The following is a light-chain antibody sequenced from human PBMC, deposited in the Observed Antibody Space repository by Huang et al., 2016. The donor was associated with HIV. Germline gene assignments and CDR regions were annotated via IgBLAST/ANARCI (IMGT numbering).Light chain of an antibody. J-gene: IGKJ2*01. Sequence: DIVMTQSPASLAVSMGERATINCKSSQSIFYSSNNRNYLAWYQQKPGQSPKLLIYWASTRESGVPDQFSGSGSGTDFSLSISSLQAEDVAVYYCQQYYNIPYTFGQGTKLDIK. CDR3: QQYYNIPYT. CDR2: WAS. CDR1: QSIFYSSNNRNY. V-gene: IGKV4-1*01.